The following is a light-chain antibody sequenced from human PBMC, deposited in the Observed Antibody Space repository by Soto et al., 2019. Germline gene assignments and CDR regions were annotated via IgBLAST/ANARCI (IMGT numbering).Light chain of an antibody. CDR3: QQYGSSPLT. Sequence: EIVLTQSPGTLSLSPGERATLSCRASQSVTSSYLAWYQQKPGQAHRLLIYGASSRATGSPDRLSGSGSGTDFTLTISRLEPEDLSVYYCQQYGSSPLTFGGGPKVELK. CDR2: GAS. V-gene: IGKV3-20*01. J-gene: IGKJ4*01. CDR1: QSVTSSY.